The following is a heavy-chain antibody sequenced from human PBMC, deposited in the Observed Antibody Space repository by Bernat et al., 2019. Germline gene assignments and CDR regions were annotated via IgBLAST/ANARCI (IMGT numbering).Heavy chain of an antibody. V-gene: IGHV3-30*18. Sequence: QVQLVESGGGVVQPGRSLRLACAASGFTFSSYGMHWVRQAPGKGLEWVAVISYDGSNKYYADSVKGRFTISRDNSKNTLYLQMNSLRAEDTAVYYCAKDSSRGYHLDYWGQGTLVSVS. D-gene: IGHD6-6*01. J-gene: IGHJ4*02. CDR1: GFTFSSYG. CDR2: ISYDGSNK. CDR3: AKDSSRGYHLDY.